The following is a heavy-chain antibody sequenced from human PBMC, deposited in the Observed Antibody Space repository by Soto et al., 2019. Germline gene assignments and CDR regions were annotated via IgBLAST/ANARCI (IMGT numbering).Heavy chain of an antibody. J-gene: IGHJ4*02. CDR2: IYYSGST. D-gene: IGHD2-15*01. CDR3: ARRVRYCSGGSCYFFDY. Sequence: QVQLQESGPGLVKPSETLSLTCTVSGGSISSYYWSWIRQPPGKGLEWIGYIYYSGSTNYNPSLKSRVTVSVDTPKYQFSLKLSSVTAADTAVYYCARRVRYCSGGSCYFFDYWGQGTLVTVSS. CDR1: GGSISSYY. V-gene: IGHV4-59*08.